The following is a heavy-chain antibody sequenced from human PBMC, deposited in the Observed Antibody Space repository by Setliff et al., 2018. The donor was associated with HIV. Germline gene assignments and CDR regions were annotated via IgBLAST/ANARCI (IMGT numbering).Heavy chain of an antibody. CDR2: IDDSGSI. Sequence: PSETLSLTCAVYTESLTRYDWAWIRQSPEKGLEWIGEIDDSGSITYNPSLQSRVTMSVDTSENQFSLEVRSLTAADTGLYYCARVKSIKTTLVRLWPRFDLWGQGTQVTVSS. D-gene: IGHD3-10*01. V-gene: IGHV4-34*01. CDR3: ARVKSIKTTLVRLWPRFDL. J-gene: IGHJ5*02. CDR1: TESLTRYD.